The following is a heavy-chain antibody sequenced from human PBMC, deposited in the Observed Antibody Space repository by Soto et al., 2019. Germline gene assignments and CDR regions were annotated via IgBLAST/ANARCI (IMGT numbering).Heavy chain of an antibody. V-gene: IGHV1-3*01. CDR1: GYTFTNYA. Sequence: ASVKVSCKASGYTFTNYATHWVRQAPGQRLEWMGWINAGNGNTKYSQKFQGRVTITRDTSASTAYMELSRLRSDDTAVYYCARDSYSSGWYGPGYGMDVWGQGTTVTVSS. J-gene: IGHJ6*02. D-gene: IGHD6-19*01. CDR2: INAGNGNT. CDR3: ARDSYSSGWYGPGYGMDV.